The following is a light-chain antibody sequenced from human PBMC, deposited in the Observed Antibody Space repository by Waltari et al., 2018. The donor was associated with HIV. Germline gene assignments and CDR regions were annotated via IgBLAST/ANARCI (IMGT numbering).Light chain of an antibody. CDR2: WAS. J-gene: IGKJ3*01. CDR1: QRVLYSSNNKNY. CDR3: QQYYTTPFT. V-gene: IGKV4-1*01. Sequence: EIVMTQSPDSLAVSLGERATVNCKSSQRVLYSSNNKNYLAWYQQKPGQPPKLLIYWASTRESVVPDRFSGSGSGTDFTLTISSLQAEDVAVYYCQQYYTTPFTFGPGTKVDIK.